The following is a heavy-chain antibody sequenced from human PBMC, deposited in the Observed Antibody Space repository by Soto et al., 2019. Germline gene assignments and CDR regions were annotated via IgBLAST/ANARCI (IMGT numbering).Heavy chain of an antibody. J-gene: IGHJ6*02. Sequence: ASVKVSCKASGYTFTGYYMHWVRQAPGQGLEWMGWINPNSGGTNYAQKFQGRVTMTRDTSISTAYMELSRLRSDDTAVYYCATKARVTNYLYYGMDVWGLGTTVTVSS. V-gene: IGHV1-2*02. CDR3: ATKARVTNYLYYGMDV. D-gene: IGHD2-21*02. CDR1: GYTFTGYY. CDR2: INPNSGGT.